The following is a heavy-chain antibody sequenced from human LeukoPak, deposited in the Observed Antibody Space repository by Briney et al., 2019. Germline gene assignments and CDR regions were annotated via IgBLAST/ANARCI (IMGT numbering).Heavy chain of an antibody. CDR1: GGSISSRNW. V-gene: IGHV4-4*02. Sequence: PSETLSLTCAVSGGSISSRNWWSWVRQPPGKGLEWIGEINHSGSTNYNPSLKSRVTISVDTSKNQFSLKLSSVTAADTAVYYCARGEANRGYFDYWGQGTLVTVSS. J-gene: IGHJ4*02. CDR2: INHSGST. CDR3: ARGEANRGYFDY. D-gene: IGHD7-27*01.